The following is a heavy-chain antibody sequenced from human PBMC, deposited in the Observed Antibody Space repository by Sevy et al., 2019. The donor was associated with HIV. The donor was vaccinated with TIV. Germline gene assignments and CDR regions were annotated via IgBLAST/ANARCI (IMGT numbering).Heavy chain of an antibody. Sequence: GGSLILSCAASGFIFSSYAMHWVRQVPGKGLEWVAVISHDGSSKYYADSVKGRFTISRDNSKKMVYLQMDSLRPEDTAVYYCARDCLILVVTATEYWGQGTRVTVSS. V-gene: IGHV3-30-3*01. CDR1: GFIFSSYA. J-gene: IGHJ4*02. D-gene: IGHD2-21*02. CDR2: ISHDGSSK. CDR3: ARDCLILVVTATEY.